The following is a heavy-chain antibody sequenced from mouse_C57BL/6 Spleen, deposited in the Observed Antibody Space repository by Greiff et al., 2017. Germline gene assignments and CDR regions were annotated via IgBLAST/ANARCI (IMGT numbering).Heavy chain of an antibody. CDR1: GYTFTSYG. CDR2: IYPRSGNT. V-gene: IGHV1-81*01. D-gene: IGHD1-1*01. CDR3: ARPSSITTVVATGAMDY. Sequence: QVQLQQSGAELARPGASVKLSCKASGYTFTSYGISWVKQRTGQGLEWIGEIYPRSGNTYYNEKFKGKATLTADKSSSTAYMELRSLTSEDSAVYCCARPSSITTVVATGAMDYWGQGTSVTVSS. J-gene: IGHJ4*01.